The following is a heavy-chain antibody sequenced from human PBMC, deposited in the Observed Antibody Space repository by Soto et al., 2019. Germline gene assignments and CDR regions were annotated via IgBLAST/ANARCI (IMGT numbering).Heavy chain of an antibody. J-gene: IGHJ6*02. Sequence: GGSLRLSCAASGFTFSNSWMHWVRQVSGKRLEWVSRINADGTSTSYADSVKGRFTISRDNAKNTLYLHVNSLRAEDTAVYYCARDPTTVTTYYGMDVWGQGTTVTVSS. CDR1: GFTFSNSW. D-gene: IGHD4-17*01. V-gene: IGHV3-74*01. CDR2: INADGTST. CDR3: ARDPTTVTTYYGMDV.